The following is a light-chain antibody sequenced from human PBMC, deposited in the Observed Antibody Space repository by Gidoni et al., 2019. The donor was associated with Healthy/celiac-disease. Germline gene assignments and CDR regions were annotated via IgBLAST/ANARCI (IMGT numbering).Light chain of an antibody. CDR2: EGS. CDR1: SSDVGSYNL. Sequence: QSALTQPAPLSGSPGQSITISCTGTSSDVGSYNLVSWYQQHPGKAPKLMIYEGSKRPSGVSNRFSGSKSGNTASLTISGLQAEDEADYYCCSYAGSSTYWVFGGGTKLTVL. J-gene: IGLJ3*02. CDR3: CSYAGSSTYWV. V-gene: IGLV2-23*01.